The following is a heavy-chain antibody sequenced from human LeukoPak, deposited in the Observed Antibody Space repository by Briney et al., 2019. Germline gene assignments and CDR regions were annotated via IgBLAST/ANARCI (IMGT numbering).Heavy chain of an antibody. Sequence: GGSLRLSCAASGFSVSSDYMSWVRQAPGKGLQWVSVIYSGGSTYYADSVKGRFTISRDSSNNTLYLQMNSLRAEDTALHYCARSMNYGGYPSWGQGTLVTVSS. CDR2: IYSGGST. V-gene: IGHV3-53*01. CDR1: GFSVSSDY. D-gene: IGHD4-23*01. CDR3: ARSMNYGGYPS. J-gene: IGHJ5*01.